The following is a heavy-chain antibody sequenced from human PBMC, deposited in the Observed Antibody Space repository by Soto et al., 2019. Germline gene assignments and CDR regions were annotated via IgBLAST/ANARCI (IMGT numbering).Heavy chain of an antibody. V-gene: IGHV5-10-1*01. CDR3: ARLRGYSYGYRWFDP. CDR1: GYSFTSYW. CDR2: IDPSDSYT. Sequence: GESLKISCKGSGYSFTSYWISWVRQMPRKGLEWMGRIDPSDSYTNYSPSFQGHVTISADKSISTAYLQWSSLKASDTAMYYCARLRGYSYGYRWFDPWGQGTLVTVSS. J-gene: IGHJ5*02. D-gene: IGHD5-18*01.